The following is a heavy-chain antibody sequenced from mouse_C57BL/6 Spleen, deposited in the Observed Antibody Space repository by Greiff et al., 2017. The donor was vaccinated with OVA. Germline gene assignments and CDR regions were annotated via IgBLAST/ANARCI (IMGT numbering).Heavy chain of an antibody. CDR1: GFTFSSYA. CDR2: ISDGGSYT. D-gene: IGHD1-1*01. V-gene: IGHV5-4*01. Sequence: EVQLVESGGGLVKPGGSLKLSCAASGFTFSSYAMSWVRQTPEKRLEWVATISDGGSYTYYPDNVKGRFTISRDNAKNNLYLQMSQLKSEDTDMYYCAREGRSYAMDYWGQGTSVTVSS. J-gene: IGHJ4*01. CDR3: AREGRSYAMDY.